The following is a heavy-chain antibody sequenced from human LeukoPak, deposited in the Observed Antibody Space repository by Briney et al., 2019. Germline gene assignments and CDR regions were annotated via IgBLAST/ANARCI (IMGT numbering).Heavy chain of an antibody. CDR2: ISYDGSNK. CDR3: AREGVTIYDY. V-gene: IGHV3-30*04. D-gene: IGHD4-17*01. Sequence: WRSLRLSCAASGFTFSSNAMQWVRQAQGKGLEWVAVISYDGSNKYYADSVKGRFTISRDNSKNTLYLQMNSLRAEDTAVYYCAREGVTIYDYWGQGTLVTVSS. J-gene: IGHJ4*02. CDR1: GFTFSSNA.